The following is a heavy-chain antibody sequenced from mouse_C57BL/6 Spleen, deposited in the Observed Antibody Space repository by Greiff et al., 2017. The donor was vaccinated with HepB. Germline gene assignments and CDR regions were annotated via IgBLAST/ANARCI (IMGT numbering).Heavy chain of an antibody. CDR1: GYTFTDYY. CDR3: ARSDGNWYFDV. D-gene: IGHD2-3*01. CDR2: INPNNGGT. Sequence: VQLQQSGPELVKPGASVKISCKASGYTFTDYYMNWVKQSHGKSLEWIGDINPNNGGTSYNQKFKGKATLTVDKSSSTAYMELRSLTSEDSAVYYCARSDGNWYFDVWGTGTMVTVSS. V-gene: IGHV1-26*01. J-gene: IGHJ1*03.